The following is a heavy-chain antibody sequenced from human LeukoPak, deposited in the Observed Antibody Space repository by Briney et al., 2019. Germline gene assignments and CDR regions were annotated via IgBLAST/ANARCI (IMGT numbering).Heavy chain of an antibody. CDR2: IYTSGST. Sequence: NPSETLSLTCTVSGGSISSYYWSWIRQPAGKGLEWIGRIYTSGSTNYNPSLKSRVTMSVDTSKNQFSLKLSSVTAADTAVYYCARDTDRFGELSPFGYWGQGTLVTVSS. CDR3: ARDTDRFGELSPFGY. CDR1: GGSISSYY. V-gene: IGHV4-4*07. D-gene: IGHD3-10*01. J-gene: IGHJ4*02.